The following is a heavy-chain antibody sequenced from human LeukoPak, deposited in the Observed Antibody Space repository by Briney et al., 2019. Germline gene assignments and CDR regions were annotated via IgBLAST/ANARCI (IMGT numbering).Heavy chain of an antibody. CDR2: INPNSGGT. CDR1: GYTFTGYY. V-gene: IGHV1-2*02. J-gene: IGHJ3*02. CDR3: ARGQYYYDSSTYVFDAFDI. D-gene: IGHD3-22*01. Sequence: ASVTVSCKASGYTFTGYYMHWVRQAPGQGLEWMGWINPNSGGTNYAQKFQGRVTMTRDTSISTAYMELSSLRSEDTAVYFCARGQYYYDSSTYVFDAFDIWGQGTMVTVSS.